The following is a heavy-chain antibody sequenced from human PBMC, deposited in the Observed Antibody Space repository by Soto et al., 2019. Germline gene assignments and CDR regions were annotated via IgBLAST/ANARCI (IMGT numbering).Heavy chain of an antibody. D-gene: IGHD3-10*02. CDR3: ARATMWGFDY. Sequence: PSETLSLTCTVSSGSISSKNYYWGWIRQPPGKGLEWIGSIYYRGSTYYNPSLKSRVTISLDTSKNQFSLRLSSVTAADTAVFYCARATMWGFDYWGQGALVTVS. J-gene: IGHJ4*02. V-gene: IGHV4-39*01. CDR1: SGSISSKNYY. CDR2: IYYRGST.